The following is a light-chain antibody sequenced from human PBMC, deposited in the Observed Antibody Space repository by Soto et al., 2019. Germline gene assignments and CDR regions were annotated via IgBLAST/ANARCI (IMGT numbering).Light chain of an antibody. CDR3: QQYYSYPPT. J-gene: IGKJ1*01. Sequence: AIRMTQSPSSLSASTGDRVTITCRASQGTSSYLAWYQQKPGKAPKLLIYAASTLQSGVPSRFSGSGSGTDFTLTISCLQSEDFATYYCQQYYSYPPTFGQGTKVDI. CDR2: AAS. V-gene: IGKV1-8*01. CDR1: QGTSSY.